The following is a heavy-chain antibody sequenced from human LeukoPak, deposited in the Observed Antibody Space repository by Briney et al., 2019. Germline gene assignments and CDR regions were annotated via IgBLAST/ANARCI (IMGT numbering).Heavy chain of an antibody. CDR3: ARLGGSYSIG. J-gene: IGHJ4*02. CDR2: ISYDGGEK. V-gene: IGHV3-30*04. D-gene: IGHD1-26*01. Sequence: GGSLRLPCAASGFAFSSYSMHWVRQAPGKGLEWVGLISYDGGEKNYADSVKGRVTFSRDNSKNTLYLELNTLTPEDSGVYYCARLGGSYSIGWGQGTLVTVSS. CDR1: GFAFSSYS.